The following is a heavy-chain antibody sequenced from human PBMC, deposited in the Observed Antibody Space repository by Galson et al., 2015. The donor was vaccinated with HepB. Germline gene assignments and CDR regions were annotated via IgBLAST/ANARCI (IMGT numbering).Heavy chain of an antibody. CDR2: ISYDGSNK. CDR1: GFTFSSYG. D-gene: IGHD6-13*01. V-gene: IGHV3-30*18. CDR3: AKGGPGIAAAGTIGNY. J-gene: IGHJ4*02. Sequence: SLRLSCAASGFTFSSYGMHWVRQAPGKGLEWVAVISYDGSNKYYADSVKGRFTISRDNSKNTLYLQMNSLRAEDTAVYYCAKGGPGIAAAGTIGNYWGQGTLVTVSS.